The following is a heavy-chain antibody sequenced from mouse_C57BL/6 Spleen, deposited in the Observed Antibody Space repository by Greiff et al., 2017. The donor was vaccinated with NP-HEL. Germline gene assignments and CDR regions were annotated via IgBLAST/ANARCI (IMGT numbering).Heavy chain of an antibody. V-gene: IGHV1-4*01. CDR2: INPSSGYT. J-gene: IGHJ4*01. Sequence: QVQLQQSGAELARPGASVKMSCKASGSTFTSYTMHWVKQRPGQGLEWIGYINPSSGYTKYNQKFKDKATLTADKSSSTAYMQLSSLTSEDSAVYYCARGTTVVAKDYAMDYWGQGTSVTVSS. CDR3: ARGTTVVAKDYAMDY. D-gene: IGHD1-1*01. CDR1: GSTFTSYT.